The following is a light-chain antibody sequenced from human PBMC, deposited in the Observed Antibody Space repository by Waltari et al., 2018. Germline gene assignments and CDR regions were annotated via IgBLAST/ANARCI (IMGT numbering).Light chain of an antibody. CDR2: RAS. J-gene: IGKJ1*01. CDR1: QDISSN. CDR3: LQLNSYPRT. V-gene: IGKV1-9*01. Sequence: DIHLTQSPSFLSASVGDRVTITCRASQDISSNLALYQQKPGKAPKLLIYRASTLQSGVPSRFSGSESGTEFTLTISSLQSEDFATYSCLQLNSYPRTFGQGTKVEVK.